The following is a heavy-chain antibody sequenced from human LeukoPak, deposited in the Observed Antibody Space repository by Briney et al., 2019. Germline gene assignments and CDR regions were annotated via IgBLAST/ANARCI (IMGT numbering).Heavy chain of an antibody. CDR1: GFTFSSYE. Sequence: PGGSLRLSCAASGFTFSSYEMNWVRQAPGKGLEWVSYISSSSSYIYYADSVKGRFTISRDNAKNSLYLQMNSPRAEDTAVYYCAQGIPQGGTWGQGTLVTVSS. J-gene: IGHJ5*02. CDR3: AQGIPQGGT. CDR2: ISSSSSYI. V-gene: IGHV3-21*05. D-gene: IGHD3-16*01.